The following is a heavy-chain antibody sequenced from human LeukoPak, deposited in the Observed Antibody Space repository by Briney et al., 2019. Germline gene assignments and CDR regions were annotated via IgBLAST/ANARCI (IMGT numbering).Heavy chain of an antibody. CDR1: GFTFNYYW. D-gene: IGHD3-10*01. CDR2: IQQDRSEK. Sequence: GGSLRLSCAASGFTFNYYWLTWVRQAPGKGLEWVANIQQDRSEKYYVDSVKGRFIISRDNAKSSLYLQMNSLRAEDTAVYYCARVRKLRTRGVMDTLGYWGQGTLVTVSS. V-gene: IGHV3-7*01. CDR3: ARVRKLRTRGVMDTLGY. J-gene: IGHJ4*02.